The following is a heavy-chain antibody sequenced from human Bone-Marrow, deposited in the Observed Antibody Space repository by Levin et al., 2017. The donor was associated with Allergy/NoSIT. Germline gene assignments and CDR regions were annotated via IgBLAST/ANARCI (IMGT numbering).Heavy chain of an antibody. V-gene: IGHV3-7*01. Sequence: SCVASGFTFRNYWMDWVRQTPGKGLEWVANIKPDGSGKFYVDSAKGRFTISRDNAKNSLFLQMYSLRPEDTAIYYCVRGAKGAFDIWGRGTMVTASS. CDR3: VRGAKGAFDI. CDR2: IKPDGSGK. J-gene: IGHJ3*02. CDR1: GFTFRNYW.